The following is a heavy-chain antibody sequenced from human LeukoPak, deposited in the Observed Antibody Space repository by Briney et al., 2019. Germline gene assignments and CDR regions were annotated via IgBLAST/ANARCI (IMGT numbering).Heavy chain of an antibody. D-gene: IGHD1-1*01. Sequence: PGGSLRLSCAASGFTVSSNYMSWVRQAPGKGLEWVANIKEDGSEKYPVDSVKGRFTVTRDNAENLLYLQMHGLRDEDSAVYYCARAPEFGTVDYWGQGTLVTVSS. CDR2: IKEDGSEK. V-gene: IGHV3-7*01. J-gene: IGHJ4*02. CDR3: ARAPEFGTVDY. CDR1: GFTVSSNY.